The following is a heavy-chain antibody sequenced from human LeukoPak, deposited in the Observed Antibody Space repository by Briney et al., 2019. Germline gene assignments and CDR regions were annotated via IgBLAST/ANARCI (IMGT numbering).Heavy chain of an antibody. V-gene: IGHV1-2*02. CDR1: GYTFTDYY. CDR2: VHPRTGGT. CDR3: ARDISRMGGLFYFDS. J-gene: IGHJ4*02. D-gene: IGHD3-16*01. Sequence: GASVKVSCKASGYTFTDYYTHWVRQAPGQGLEWVGWVHPRTGGTNFAQKFQGRVTMTRDTSISTAYMELSRLTSDDTAIYYCARDISRMGGLFYFDSWGQGTLVTVSS.